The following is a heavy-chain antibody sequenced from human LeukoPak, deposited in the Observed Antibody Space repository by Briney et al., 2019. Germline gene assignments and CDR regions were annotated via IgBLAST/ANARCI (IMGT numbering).Heavy chain of an antibody. V-gene: IGHV3-7*01. CDR3: ARDDGFSCYSY. CDR1: GFTVSSNY. Sequence: GGSLRLSCAASGFTVSSNYMSWVRQAPGKGLEWVANMNLDGSEKFYVDSVKGRFTISRNNAKNSLFLQMNSLTAEDTGVYYCARDDGFSCYSYWGQGTLVTVFS. D-gene: IGHD2-21*01. J-gene: IGHJ4*02. CDR2: MNLDGSEK.